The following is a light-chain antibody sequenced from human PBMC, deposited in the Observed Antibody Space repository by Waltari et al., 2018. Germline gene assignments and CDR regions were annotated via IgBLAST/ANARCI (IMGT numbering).Light chain of an antibody. J-gene: IGLJ2*01. CDR2: DVS. CDR3: SSYISSSTLEL. V-gene: IGLV2-14*03. Sequence: QSALTQPASVSGSPGQSITISCTGTSSDVGGYNYVSWYQQHPGQAPKLMIFDVSNRPSGVSNRFSGSKSGNTASLTISWLQAEDEADYYCSSYISSSTLELFGGGTSLTVL. CDR1: SSDVGGYNY.